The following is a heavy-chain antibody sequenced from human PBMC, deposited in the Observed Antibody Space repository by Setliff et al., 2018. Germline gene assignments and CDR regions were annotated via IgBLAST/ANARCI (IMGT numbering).Heavy chain of an antibody. V-gene: IGHV1-69*10. CDR3: ARIVVVISHPHYYYYYGMDV. CDR2: IIPILGIA. CDR1: GYTFTSYA. D-gene: IGHD3-22*01. Sequence: VASVKVSCKASGYTFTSYAMNWVRQAPGQGLEWMGGIIPILGIANYAQKFQGRVTITADKSTSTAYMELSSLRSEDTAVYYCARIVVVISHPHYYYYYGMDVWGQGTTVTVSS. J-gene: IGHJ6*02.